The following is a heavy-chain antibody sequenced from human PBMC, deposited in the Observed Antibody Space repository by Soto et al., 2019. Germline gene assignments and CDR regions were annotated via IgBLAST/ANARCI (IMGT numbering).Heavy chain of an antibody. V-gene: IGHV3-23*01. D-gene: IGHD3-9*01. CDR1: GFTFSSYA. J-gene: IGHJ5*02. CDR2: TSGSGSFT. Sequence: EVQLLESGGGLVQPGGSLRLSCAASGFTFSSYAMSWVRQAPGKGLEWVSATSGSGSFTYYADSVKGRFNISRDNAKNTLYLQMNSLRAEDTAVYYCAKEGLVAGTLNGFDPWVQGTLVTVSS. CDR3: AKEGLVAGTLNGFDP.